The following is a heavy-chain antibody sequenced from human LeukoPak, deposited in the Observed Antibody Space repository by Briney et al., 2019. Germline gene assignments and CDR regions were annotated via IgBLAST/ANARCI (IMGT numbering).Heavy chain of an antibody. CDR2: MNPNSGNT. D-gene: IGHD3-22*01. CDR1: GYTFTSYD. V-gene: IGHV1-8*01. CDR3: ARVSYDSSGYPQFDY. Sequence: ASVKVSCKASGYTFTSYDINWVRQATGQGLEWMGWMNPNSGNTGYAQKFQGRVTMTRNTSISTAYMELSSLRFEDTAVYYCARVSYDSSGYPQFDYWGQGTLVTVSS. J-gene: IGHJ4*02.